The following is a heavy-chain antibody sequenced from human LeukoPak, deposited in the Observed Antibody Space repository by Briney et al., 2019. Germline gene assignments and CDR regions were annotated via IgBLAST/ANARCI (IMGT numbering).Heavy chain of an antibody. V-gene: IGHV1-18*04. J-gene: IGHJ3*01. CDR3: AREGLGEYMAHHAFDL. CDR1: VYSFSDNG. D-gene: IGHD3-16*01. Sequence: ASVKVSCKASVYSFSDNGLNWVHQAPGQGLEWMGWISPYNGNTKYVENLEGRVTMTTDASTNTAYMELRSLTSDDTAVYYCAREGLGEYMAHHAFDLWGQGTMVIVSS. CDR2: ISPYNGNT.